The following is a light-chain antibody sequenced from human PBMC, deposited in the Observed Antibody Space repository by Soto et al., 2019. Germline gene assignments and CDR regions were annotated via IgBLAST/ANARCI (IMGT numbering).Light chain of an antibody. V-gene: IGLV2-23*01. CDR3: CSYALSSTYV. Sequence: QAVVSQPGPGSWAPGEASTISWTGKKKDIGSYSSVSWYQQLPGKAPQLMIYEGSKRPSGVSNRFSASKSGNTASLTISGLQAEDEADYYCCSYALSSTYVFGTGTKVTVL. CDR2: EGS. J-gene: IGLJ1*01. CDR1: KKDIGSYSS.